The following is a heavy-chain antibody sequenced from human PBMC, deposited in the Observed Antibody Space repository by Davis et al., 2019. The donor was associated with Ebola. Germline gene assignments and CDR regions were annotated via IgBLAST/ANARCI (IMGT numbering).Heavy chain of an antibody. Sequence: GGSLRLSCAASGFTFSIHWMSWVRQAPGKGLEWVANINQDGSEKYYVDSVKGRFTISRDNAKNSLFLHMNSLRAEDTALYYCTRVTSYGSYWGQGTLVTVSS. D-gene: IGHD5-18*01. CDR1: GFTFSIHW. CDR3: TRVTSYGSY. J-gene: IGHJ4*02. CDR2: INQDGSEK. V-gene: IGHV3-7*01.